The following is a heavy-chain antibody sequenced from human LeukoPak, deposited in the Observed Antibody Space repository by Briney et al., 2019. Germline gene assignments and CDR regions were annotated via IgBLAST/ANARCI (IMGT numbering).Heavy chain of an antibody. J-gene: IGHJ3*02. CDR2: IYSGGST. D-gene: IGHD2-15*01. CDR1: GFTVSSNY. Sequence: GGSLRLSCAASGFTVSSNYMSWVRQAPGKGLEWVSVIYSGGSTYYADSVKGRFTISRDNSKNTLYLQMNSLRAEDTAVYYCAKDPYCSGGSCYATPGAFDIWGQGTMVTVSS. V-gene: IGHV3-53*05. CDR3: AKDPYCSGGSCYATPGAFDI.